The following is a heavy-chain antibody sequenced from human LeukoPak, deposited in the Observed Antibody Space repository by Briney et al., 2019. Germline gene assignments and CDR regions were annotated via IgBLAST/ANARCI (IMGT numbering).Heavy chain of an antibody. D-gene: IGHD2-2*01. CDR1: GFTFNNYA. Sequence: PGGSPRLSCEGSGFTFNNYAMSWVRQAPGKGLEWVSAISASGGTTYYADSVKGRFTISRDNSENTLFLQMNSLRAEDTAVYYCAKEPREYCSSTSCPNWFDSWGQGTLVTVSS. CDR3: AKEPREYCSSTSCPNWFDS. CDR2: ISASGGTT. V-gene: IGHV3-23*01. J-gene: IGHJ5*01.